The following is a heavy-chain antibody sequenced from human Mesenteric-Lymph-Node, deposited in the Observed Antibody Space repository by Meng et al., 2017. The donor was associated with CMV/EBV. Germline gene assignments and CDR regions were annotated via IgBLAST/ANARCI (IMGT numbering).Heavy chain of an antibody. V-gene: IGHV3-23*01. J-gene: IGHJ5*02. D-gene: IGHD3-10*01. CDR1: GFTFNSYA. CDR2: ISGSGDST. CDR3: AREVGGNWFDP. Sequence: GGSLRLSCAASGFTFNSYAMSWVRQAPGKGLEWVAAISGSGDSTDYADSVKGRFTISRDNSKNTLYLQMNSQRAGDTAVYYCAREVGGNWFDPWGQGTLVTVSS.